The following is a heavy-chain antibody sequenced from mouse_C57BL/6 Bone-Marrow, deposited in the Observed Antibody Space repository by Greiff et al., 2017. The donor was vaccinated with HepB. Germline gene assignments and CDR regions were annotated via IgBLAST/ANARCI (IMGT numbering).Heavy chain of an antibody. J-gene: IGHJ4*01. CDR1: GFSLTSYG. CDR3: ARNIYYDYYYAMDY. D-gene: IGHD2-4*01. CDR2: IWSGGST. Sequence: VQLKESGPGLVQPSQSLSITCTVSGFSLTSYGVHWVRQSPGKGLEWLGVIWSGGSTDYNAAFISRLSISKDNSKSQVFFKMNSLQADDTAIYYCARNIYYDYYYAMDYWGQGTSVTVSS. V-gene: IGHV2-2*01.